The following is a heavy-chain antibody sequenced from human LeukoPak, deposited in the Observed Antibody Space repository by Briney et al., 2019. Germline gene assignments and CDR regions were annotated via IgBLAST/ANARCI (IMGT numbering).Heavy chain of an antibody. V-gene: IGHV3-23*01. J-gene: IGHJ4*02. Sequence: GGSLRLSCAASGFTFSSYAMSWVRQAPGKGLEWVSAISGSGGSTYYADSVKGRFTISRDNSKNTLYLQVNSLRAEDTAVYYCAKSGYYDSSGYYPPFDYWGQGTLVTVSS. D-gene: IGHD3-22*01. CDR3: AKSGYYDSSGYYPPFDY. CDR1: GFTFSSYA. CDR2: ISGSGGST.